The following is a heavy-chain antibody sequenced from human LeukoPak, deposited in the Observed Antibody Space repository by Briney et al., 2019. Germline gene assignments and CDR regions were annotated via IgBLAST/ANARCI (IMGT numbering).Heavy chain of an antibody. Sequence: PGGSLRLSCAASGFTFSDYYMSWIRQAPGKGLEWVSYISSSGSTIYYADSVKGRFTISRDNAKNSLYLQMNSLRAEDTALYHCARVSYYDSSGYTFDYWGQGTLVTVSS. J-gene: IGHJ4*02. CDR1: GFTFSDYY. CDR3: ARVSYYDSSGYTFDY. CDR2: ISSSGSTI. D-gene: IGHD3-22*01. V-gene: IGHV3-11*01.